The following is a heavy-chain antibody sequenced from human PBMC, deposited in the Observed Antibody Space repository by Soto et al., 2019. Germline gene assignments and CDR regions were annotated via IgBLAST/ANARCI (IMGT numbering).Heavy chain of an antibody. CDR1: GGSISSSSYY. D-gene: IGHD3-9*01. J-gene: IGHJ4*02. Sequence: SETLSLTCTVSGGSISSSSYYWGWIRQPPGKGLEWIGSIYYSGSTYYNPSLKSRVTISVDTSKNQFSLKLSSVTAADTAVYYCARIRSVLRYFDWLSFFDYWGQGTLVTVSS. CDR3: ARIRSVLRYFDWLSFFDY. CDR2: IYYSGST. V-gene: IGHV4-39*01.